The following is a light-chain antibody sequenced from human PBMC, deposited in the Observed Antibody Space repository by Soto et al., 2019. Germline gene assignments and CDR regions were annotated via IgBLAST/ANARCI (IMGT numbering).Light chain of an antibody. V-gene: IGLV3-1*01. CDR1: KLGNKY. CDR3: QAWDSRSYVV. J-gene: IGLJ3*02. Sequence: YELTQPPSVSVSPGQTAIITCSGDKLGNKYTCWYQQKPGQSPVLVIYQDNKRPSGIPERFSGSNSGNTATLTISGTQAMDEADYYCQAWDSRSYVVFGGGPKLTVL. CDR2: QDN.